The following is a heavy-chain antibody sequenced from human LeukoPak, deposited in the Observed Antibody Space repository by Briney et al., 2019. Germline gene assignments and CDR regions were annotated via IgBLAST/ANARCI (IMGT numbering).Heavy chain of an antibody. J-gene: IGHJ3*02. CDR2: IYYSGST. CDR1: GGSISSYY. Sequence: SETLSLTCTVSGGSISSYYWSWIRQPPGKGLEWIGYIYYSGSTYYNPSLKSRVTISVDTSKNQFSLKLSSVTAADTAVYYCARDLSPWESRNPDAFDTWGQGTTVTVSS. D-gene: IGHD1-14*01. CDR3: ARDLSPWESRNPDAFDT. V-gene: IGHV4-59*12.